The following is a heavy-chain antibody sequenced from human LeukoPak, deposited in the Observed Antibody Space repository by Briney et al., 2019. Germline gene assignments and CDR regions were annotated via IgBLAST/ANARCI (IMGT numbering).Heavy chain of an antibody. V-gene: IGHV6-1*01. Sequence: SQTLSLTCAISGDSLSNNNVAWNWIRQSPSRGLEWLGRTYYRPKFNTDYAVSVKSRIAINSDTSKNQFSLQLNSVTREDTGVYYCARGSHSSFDYWGQGTLVTVSS. CDR3: ARGSHSSFDY. CDR1: GDSLSNNNVA. CDR2: TYYRPKFNT. D-gene: IGHD3-10*01. J-gene: IGHJ4*02.